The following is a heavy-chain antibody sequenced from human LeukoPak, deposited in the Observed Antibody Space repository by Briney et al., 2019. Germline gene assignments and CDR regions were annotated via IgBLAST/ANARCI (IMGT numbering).Heavy chain of an antibody. CDR3: ARDEPPLLGSSSRGYFDY. V-gene: IGHV1-46*01. CDR2: INPSGGST. CDR1: GYTFTSYY. Sequence: ASVKVSCKTSGYTFTSYYMHWVRQAPGQGLEWMGLINPSGGSTSYAQRFQGRVTMTRDTSTSTVYMELSSLRSEDTAVYYCARDEPPLLGSSSRGYFDYWGQGTLVTVSS. J-gene: IGHJ4*02. D-gene: IGHD1-26*01.